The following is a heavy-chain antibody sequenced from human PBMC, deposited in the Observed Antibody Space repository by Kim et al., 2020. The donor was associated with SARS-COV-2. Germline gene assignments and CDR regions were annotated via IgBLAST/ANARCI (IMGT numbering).Heavy chain of an antibody. D-gene: IGHD3-16*01. V-gene: IGHV3-7*01. CDR3: ARHERGTRGAY. Sequence: GGSLRLSCAASGFTFSNYWMSWVRQAPGKGLECVAHIKQDGSEKFYVDSVKGRFTISRDNAKNSLYLQMNSLSAEDTAVYYCARHERGTRGAYWGQGTLVTVSP. CDR2: IKQDGSEK. J-gene: IGHJ4*02. CDR1: GFTFSNYW.